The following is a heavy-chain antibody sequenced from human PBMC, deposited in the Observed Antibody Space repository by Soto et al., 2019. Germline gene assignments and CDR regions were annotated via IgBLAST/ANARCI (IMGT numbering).Heavy chain of an antibody. V-gene: IGHV4-59*08. CDR2: IYYSGST. D-gene: IGHD3-16*01. Sequence: PSETLSLTCTVSGGSISSYYWSWIRQPPGKGLEWIGYIYYSGSTNYNPSLKSRVTISVDTSKNQFSLKLSSVTAADTAVYYCARRGEGANNYYYYYMDVWGKGTTVTVSS. J-gene: IGHJ6*03. CDR1: GGSISSYY. CDR3: ARRGEGANNYYYYYMDV.